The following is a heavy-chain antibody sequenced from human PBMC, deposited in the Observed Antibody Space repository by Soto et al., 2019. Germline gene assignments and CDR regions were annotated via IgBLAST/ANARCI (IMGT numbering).Heavy chain of an antibody. J-gene: IGHJ4*02. CDR1: GYTFTSYA. V-gene: IGHV1-3*01. CDR3: ASESYGGEFDY. D-gene: IGHD4-17*01. CDR2: INAGSGNT. Sequence: ASVKVCCKASGYTFTSYAMPWVREAPGQRLEWMGWINAGSGNTKYSQKFQGRVTITRDTSASTAYMELSSLRSEDTAVYYCASESYGGEFDYWGPGTLVAVSS.